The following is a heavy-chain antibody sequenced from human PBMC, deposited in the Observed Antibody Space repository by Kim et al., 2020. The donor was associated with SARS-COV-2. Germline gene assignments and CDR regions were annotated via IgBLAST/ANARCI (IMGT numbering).Heavy chain of an antibody. CDR1: GFTFGDYA. Sequence: GGSLRLSCTASGFTFGDYAMSWFRQAPGKGLEWVGFIRSKAYGGTTEYAASVKGRFTISRDDSKSIAYLQMNSLKTEDTAVYYCTRVAFLEWLLQDHWYFDLWGRGTLVTVSS. CDR3: TRVAFLEWLLQDHWYFDL. V-gene: IGHV3-49*03. J-gene: IGHJ2*01. D-gene: IGHD3-3*02. CDR2: IRSKAYGGTT.